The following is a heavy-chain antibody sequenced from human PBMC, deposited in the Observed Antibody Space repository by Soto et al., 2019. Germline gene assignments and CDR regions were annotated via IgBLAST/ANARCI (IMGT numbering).Heavy chain of an antibody. CDR3: ARAFGYYGLDV. D-gene: IGHD3-16*01. CDR2: IYYTGST. J-gene: IGHJ6*02. CDR1: GGSISSYY. V-gene: IGHV4-59*01. Sequence: QVFLQESGPGLVKPSETLSLTCNVSGGSISSYYWTWIRQPPGRGLEWIGHIYYTGSTKYNPSLESRVTISVDASKNQFSLELSSVTAADTAVYSCARAFGYYGLDVWGQGTTVTVSS.